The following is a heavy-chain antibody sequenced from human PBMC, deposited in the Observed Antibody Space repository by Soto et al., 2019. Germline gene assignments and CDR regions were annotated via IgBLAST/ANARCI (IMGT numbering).Heavy chain of an antibody. CDR1: GFLVNSAY. V-gene: IGHV3-53*01. Sequence: EVQLVESGGGLIPPGGSLRLSCAASGFLVNSAYMTWVRQAPGKGLEWLSMINSDGSTLYAESVKGRFTISRDNSKNRLELQMHSLRAEETAMYYCARSGYSFAWGYWGQGTLVIVTS. D-gene: IGHD5-18*01. J-gene: IGHJ4*02. CDR3: ARSGYSFAWGY. CDR2: INSDGST.